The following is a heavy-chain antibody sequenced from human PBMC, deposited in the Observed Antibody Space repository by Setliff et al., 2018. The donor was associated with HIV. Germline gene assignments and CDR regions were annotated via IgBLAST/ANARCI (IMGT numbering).Heavy chain of an antibody. J-gene: IGHJ3*02. CDR1: GGSISSGVFY. V-gene: IGHV4-31*03. CDR3: ARLSAERSAVRGLAIAFDI. Sequence: PSETLSLTCTVSGGSISSGVFYWSWIRQHPGRGLEWIGYIYYSGSTYYNPSLKSRVAVSVDTSKNQFSLSLSSVTAADTAVYYCARLSAERSAVRGLAIAFDIWGPGTKVTVSS. CDR2: IYYSGST. D-gene: IGHD3-10*01.